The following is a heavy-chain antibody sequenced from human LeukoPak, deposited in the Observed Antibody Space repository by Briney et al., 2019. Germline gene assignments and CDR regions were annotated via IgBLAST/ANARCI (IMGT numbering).Heavy chain of an antibody. CDR1: GGSISIGGYY. Sequence: SETLSLTCTVSGGSISIGGYYWSWIRQHPGKGLEWIGYIYYNGNTYYNPSLKSRLTISGDTSENQFSLKLSSVTAADTAVYYCVRNFDSYNAFDIWGQGTMVTVSS. CDR2: IYYNGNT. D-gene: IGHD3-22*01. J-gene: IGHJ3*02. CDR3: VRNFDSYNAFDI. V-gene: IGHV4-31*03.